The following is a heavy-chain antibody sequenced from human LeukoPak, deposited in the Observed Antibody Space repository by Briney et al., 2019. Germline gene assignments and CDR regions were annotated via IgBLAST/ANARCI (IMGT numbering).Heavy chain of an antibody. D-gene: IGHD2-2*01. CDR2: INSDGSST. Sequence: GGSLRLSCAVSGFTFSSYWMHWVRQAPGKGLVWVSRINSDGSSTSYADSVKGRFTISRDNAKNTLYLQTNSLRVEDTAVYYCASHCSSTSCLDYWGQGTLVTVSS. V-gene: IGHV3-74*01. CDR3: ASHCSSTSCLDY. CDR1: GFTFSSYW. J-gene: IGHJ4*02.